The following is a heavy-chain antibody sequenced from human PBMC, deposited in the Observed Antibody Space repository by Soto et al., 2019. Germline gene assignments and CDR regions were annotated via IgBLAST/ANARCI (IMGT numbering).Heavy chain of an antibody. CDR2: SRNKAKKYST. D-gene: IGHD1-26*01. CDR3: TRMVDSAF. CDR1: GFTFNDYY. Sequence: GGSLRLSCAASGFTFNDYYMDWVRQAPGKGLEWVGRSRNKAKKYSTDYAASVRGRFTVSRDDSKNSLYLDMNSLKTEDTAVYFCTRMVDSAFWGQGTLVTVSS. J-gene: IGHJ4*02. V-gene: IGHV3-72*01.